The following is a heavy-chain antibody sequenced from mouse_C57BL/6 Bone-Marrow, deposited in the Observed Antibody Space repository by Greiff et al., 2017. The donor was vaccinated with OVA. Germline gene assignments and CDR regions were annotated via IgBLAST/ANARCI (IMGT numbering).Heavy chain of an antibody. Sequence: QVQLQQPGAELVMPGASVKLSCKASGYTFTSYWMHWVKQRPGKGLEWIGRIYPGDGDTNYNGKFKGKATLTADKSSSTAYMQLSSLTSEDSAVYFCARRGIMAGYFDVWGTGTTVTVSS. V-gene: IGHV1-82*01. CDR2: IYPGDGDT. CDR1: GYTFTSYW. J-gene: IGHJ1*03. CDR3: ARRGIMAGYFDV.